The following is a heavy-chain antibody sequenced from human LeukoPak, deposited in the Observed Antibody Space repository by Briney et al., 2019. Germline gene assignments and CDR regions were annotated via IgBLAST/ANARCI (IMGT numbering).Heavy chain of an antibody. V-gene: IGHV5-10-1*01. CDR2: ITPNVTST. CDR1: GSSFTSYW. Sequence: GTPLMISCKDSGSSFTSYWISCVREMPGKSRQCMATITPNVTSTNYSPSFQCHVTISADKSNTCVSLQRTCLSASDTARYHCARPGDTGDAYLDYWVQGTRVTVPS. D-gene: IGHD7-27*01. CDR3: ARPGDTGDAYLDY. J-gene: IGHJ4*02.